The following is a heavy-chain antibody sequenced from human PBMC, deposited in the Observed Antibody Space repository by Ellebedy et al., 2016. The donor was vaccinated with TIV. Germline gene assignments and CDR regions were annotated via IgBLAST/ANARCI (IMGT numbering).Heavy chain of an antibody. V-gene: IGHV4-38-2*02. J-gene: IGHJ4*02. CDR1: GYSISSGYY. CDR3: ARVRVRGVIRYYFDY. CDR2: IYHSGST. D-gene: IGHD3-10*01. Sequence: SETLSLTXTVSGYSISSGYYWGWIRQPPGKGLEWIGSIYHSGSTYYNPSLKSRVTISVDTSKNQFSLKLSSVTAADTAVYYCARVRVRGVIRYYFDYWGQGTLVTVSS.